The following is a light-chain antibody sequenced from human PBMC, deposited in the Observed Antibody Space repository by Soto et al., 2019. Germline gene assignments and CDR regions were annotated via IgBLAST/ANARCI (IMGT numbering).Light chain of an antibody. CDR2: EVN. Sequence: QSALTQPASVSGSPGQSITISCTGSSSDFGGYNYVSWYQHHPGKAPKLMIYEVNNRPSGVSNRFSGSNSGNTATLTISRVEAGDEADYYCQVWDSSSDHVVFGGGTKLTVL. CDR1: SSDFGGYNY. V-gene: IGLV2-14*01. J-gene: IGLJ2*01. CDR3: QVWDSSSDHVV.